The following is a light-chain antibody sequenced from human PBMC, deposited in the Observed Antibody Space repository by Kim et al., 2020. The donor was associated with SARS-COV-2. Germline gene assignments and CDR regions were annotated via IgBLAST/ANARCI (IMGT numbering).Light chain of an antibody. CDR3: QKYDSAPRT. Sequence: DLQMTQSPSSLSASVGDRVTITCRASQDITNYLAWYQQHPGKLPTLLIYAASTLRSGVPSRFRGSGSGTDFTLTITSLQPEDVASYYCQKYDSAPRTFCQGTKLEI. CDR2: AAS. J-gene: IGKJ1*01. CDR1: QDITNY. V-gene: IGKV1-27*01.